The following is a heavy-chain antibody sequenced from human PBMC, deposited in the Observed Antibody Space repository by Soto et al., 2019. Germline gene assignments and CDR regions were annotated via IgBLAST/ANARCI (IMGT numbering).Heavy chain of an antibody. CDR3: ARAALSYSTISAFRH. D-gene: IGHD5-12*01. CDR1: GFTFSTYT. V-gene: IGHV3-21*02. CDR2: IGTSTSYI. Sequence: EVQLVESGGGLVKPGGSLRLSCVASGFTFSTYTMSWVRQAPGKGLEWLSSIGTSTSYIYYANSVKGRFTISSDNAKNSVFLQMDSLRAEDTAMYYCARAALSYSTISAFRHWGQGTLVTVSS. J-gene: IGHJ4*02.